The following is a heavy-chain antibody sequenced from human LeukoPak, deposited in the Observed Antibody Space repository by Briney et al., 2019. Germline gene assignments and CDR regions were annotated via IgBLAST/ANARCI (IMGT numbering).Heavy chain of an antibody. V-gene: IGHV4-39*07. J-gene: IGHJ3*02. D-gene: IGHD5-24*01. CDR1: SGSVSSSIYY. CDR3: ARDGGWLQFAAFDI. CDR2: IYYSGST. Sequence: SQTLSLTCNVSSGSVSSSIYYWGWIRQPPGKGLEWIGSIYYSGSTYYNPSLKSRVTISIDTSKNQFSLKLGSVTAADTAVYYCARDGGWLQFAAFDIWGQGTVVTVSS.